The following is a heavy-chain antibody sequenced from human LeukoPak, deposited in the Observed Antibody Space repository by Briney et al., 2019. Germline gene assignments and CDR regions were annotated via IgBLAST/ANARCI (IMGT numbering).Heavy chain of an antibody. Sequence: SETLSLTCTVSGGSISSYYWSWIRQPAGKGLEWIGRIYTSGSTNYNPSLKSRVTMSVDTSKNQFSLKLSSVTAADTAVYYCARDRIFGVVMDYYYYYMDVWGKGTTVTVSS. D-gene: IGHD3-3*01. CDR1: GGSISSYY. J-gene: IGHJ6*03. CDR2: IYTSGST. V-gene: IGHV4-4*07. CDR3: ARDRIFGVVMDYYYYYMDV.